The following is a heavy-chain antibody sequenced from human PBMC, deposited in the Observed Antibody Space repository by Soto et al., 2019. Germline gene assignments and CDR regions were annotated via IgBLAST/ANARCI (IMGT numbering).Heavy chain of an antibody. CDR1: GFTFSSYA. CDR2: ISGSGGST. D-gene: IGHD3-10*01. V-gene: IGHV3-23*01. CDR3: AKSRNYYGSGSYYSYYMDV. J-gene: IGHJ6*03. Sequence: TGGSLRLSCAASGFTFSSYAMSWVRQAPGKGLEWVSAISGSGGSTYYADSVKGRFTISRDNSKNTLYLQMNSLRAEDTAVYYCAKSRNYYGSGSYYSYYMDVWGKGTTVTVSS.